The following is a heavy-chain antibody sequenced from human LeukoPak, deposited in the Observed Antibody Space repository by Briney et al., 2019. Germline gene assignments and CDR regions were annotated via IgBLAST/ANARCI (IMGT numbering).Heavy chain of an antibody. D-gene: IGHD3-10*01. CDR1: GGSISSYY. CDR3: ARDHRFGEFPDY. J-gene: IGHJ4*02. Sequence: SETLSLTCTVSGGSISSYYWSWIRQPPGKGLEWIGYIYYSGSTNYNPSLKSRVTISVDTSKNQFSPKLSSVTAADTAVYYCARDHRFGEFPDYWGQGPLVTVSS. CDR2: IYYSGST. V-gene: IGHV4-59*01.